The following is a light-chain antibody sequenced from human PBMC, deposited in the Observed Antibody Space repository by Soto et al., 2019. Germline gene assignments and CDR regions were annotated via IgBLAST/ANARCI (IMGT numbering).Light chain of an antibody. J-gene: IGKJ4*01. CDR2: AAS. V-gene: IGKV1-27*01. CDR3: QKYNSAPPT. Sequence: DIPMTQSPSSLSASVGDRVSIPCRASQGISNYLAWYQQKPGKVPKLLIYAASTLQSGVPSRFSGSGSGTDFTLTISSLQPEDVATDYCQKYNSAPPTFGGGTKVE. CDR1: QGISNY.